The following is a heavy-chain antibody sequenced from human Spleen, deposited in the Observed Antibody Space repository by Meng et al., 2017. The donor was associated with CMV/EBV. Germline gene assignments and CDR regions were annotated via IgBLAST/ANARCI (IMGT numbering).Heavy chain of an antibody. D-gene: IGHD3-10*02. CDR2: IKEDGSDK. CDR1: AFTVSSKY. Sequence: GGSLRLSCASSAFTVSSKYMSWVRQAPGKGLEWVANIKEDGSDKYYVDSVKGRFTLSRDNAKNSLYLQMNSLRAEDTAVYYCARDRMTTFEVGDYYSGMDVWGQGTTVTVSS. CDR3: ARDRMTTFEVGDYYSGMDV. V-gene: IGHV3-7*01. J-gene: IGHJ6*02.